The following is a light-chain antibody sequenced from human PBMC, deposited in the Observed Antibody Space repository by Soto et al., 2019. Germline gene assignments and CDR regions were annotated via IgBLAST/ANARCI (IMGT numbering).Light chain of an antibody. CDR1: QSISSN. CDR2: GAS. Sequence: EMVMTQSPATLSVSPGERATLSCSASQSISSNLAWYQQKPGQAPRLLIYGASTRATGIPATFSGSGSGTEFTLTISSLQSEDFAVYYCQQSNNWPFTFGPGTKVDIK. CDR3: QQSNNWPFT. V-gene: IGKV3-15*01. J-gene: IGKJ3*01.